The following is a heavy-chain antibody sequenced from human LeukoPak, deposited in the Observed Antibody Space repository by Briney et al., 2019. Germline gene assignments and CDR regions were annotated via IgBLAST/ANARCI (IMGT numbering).Heavy chain of an antibody. Sequence: GGSLRLSCAAPGFTFSSYAMSWVRQAPGKGLEWVSAISTGGTSTYYADSVKGRFTISRDNSKNTLSLQMNNLRAEDTAVYYCAKLGTTNPLYFFDYWGQGTLVTVSS. D-gene: IGHD1-26*01. CDR3: AKLGTTNPLYFFDY. J-gene: IGHJ4*02. CDR2: ISTGGTST. V-gene: IGHV3-23*01. CDR1: GFTFSSYA.